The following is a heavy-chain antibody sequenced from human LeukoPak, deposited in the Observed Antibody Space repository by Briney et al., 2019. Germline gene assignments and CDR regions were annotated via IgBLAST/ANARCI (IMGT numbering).Heavy chain of an antibody. CDR1: GFTFSSYW. CDR2: IKQDGSEK. J-gene: IGHJ4*02. V-gene: IGHV3-7*01. D-gene: IGHD5-18*01. Sequence: GGSLRLSCAASGFTFSSYWMSWVRQAPGKGLEWVANIKQDGSEKYYVDSVKGRFTISRDNAKNSLYLQMNSLRAEDTAVYYCARVLRRGFRRGYSYGYHFDYWGQGTLVTVSS. CDR3: ARVLRRGFRRGYSYGYHFDY.